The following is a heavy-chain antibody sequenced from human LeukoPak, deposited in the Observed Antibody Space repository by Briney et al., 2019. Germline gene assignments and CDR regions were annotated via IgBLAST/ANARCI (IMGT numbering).Heavy chain of an antibody. V-gene: IGHV1-69*06. J-gene: IGHJ6*03. CDR3: ARTGTYGDKNYYYYYMDV. Sequence: GASVKVSCKASGGTFSSYAISWVRQAPGQGLEWMGGIIPIFGTANYAQKFQGRVTITADKSTSTAYMELSSLRSEDTAVYYCARTGTYGDKNYYYYYMDVWGKGTTVTVSS. D-gene: IGHD4-17*01. CDR1: GGTFSSYA. CDR2: IIPIFGTA.